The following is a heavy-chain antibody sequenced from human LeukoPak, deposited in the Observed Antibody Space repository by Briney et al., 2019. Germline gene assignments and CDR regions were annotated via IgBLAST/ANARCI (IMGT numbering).Heavy chain of an antibody. CDR3: ARGRSDGYFDY. J-gene: IGHJ4*02. V-gene: IGHV1-2*02. CDR2: INPNSGGT. D-gene: IGHD2-21*01. Sequence: ASVKVSFKASGYTFTGYYIHRVRQAPGQGLEWMGWINPNSGGTNYAQKFQGRVTMTRDTSISTAYMEMSRLRSDDTAVYYCARGRSDGYFDYWGQGTLVTVSS. CDR1: GYTFTGYY.